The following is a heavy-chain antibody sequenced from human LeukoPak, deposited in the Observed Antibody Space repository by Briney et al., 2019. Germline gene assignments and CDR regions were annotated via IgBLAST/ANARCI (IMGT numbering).Heavy chain of an antibody. Sequence: GGSLRLSCATSGFTFSRYAMSWVRQAPGKGLEWVAVISHDGSNKYYGDSVKGQFTISRDNSKNTLYLQMNNLRVEDTAVYYCAKGYSSSGWYSGLFDYWGQGTLVTVSS. CDR2: ISHDGSNK. CDR1: GFTFSRYA. J-gene: IGHJ4*02. V-gene: IGHV3-30*18. D-gene: IGHD6-19*01. CDR3: AKGYSSSGWYSGLFDY.